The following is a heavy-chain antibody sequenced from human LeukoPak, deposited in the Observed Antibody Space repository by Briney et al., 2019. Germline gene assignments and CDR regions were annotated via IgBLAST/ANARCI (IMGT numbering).Heavy chain of an antibody. CDR1: GFTFSSYE. CDR3: ARDPGYGEGGLN. V-gene: IGHV3-48*03. J-gene: IGHJ4*02. D-gene: IGHD4-17*01. CDR2: ISSSGSTM. Sequence: GGFLRLSCAASGFTFSSYEMNWVRQAPGKGLEWVSYISSSGSTMYYADSVKGRFTISRDNAKNSLYLQMNSLRAEDTAVYYCARDPGYGEGGLNWGQGTLVTVSS.